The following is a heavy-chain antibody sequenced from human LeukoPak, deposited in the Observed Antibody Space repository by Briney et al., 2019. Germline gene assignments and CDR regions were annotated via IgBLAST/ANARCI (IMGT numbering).Heavy chain of an antibody. CDR3: ARVGQWRNYNAFDI. CDR2: MNPNSGNT. Sequence: GASVKVSCKASGYTFTSYDINWVRQATGQGLEWMGWMNPNSGNTGCAQKFQGRVTMTRNTSISTAYMELSSLRSEDTAVYYCARVGQWRNYNAFDIWGQGTMVTVSS. CDR1: GYTFTSYD. V-gene: IGHV1-8*01. J-gene: IGHJ3*02. D-gene: IGHD1-7*01.